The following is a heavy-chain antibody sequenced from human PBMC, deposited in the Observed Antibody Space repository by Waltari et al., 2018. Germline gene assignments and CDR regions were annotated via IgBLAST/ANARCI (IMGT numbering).Heavy chain of an antibody. J-gene: IGHJ3*02. V-gene: IGHV4-39*07. CDR2: IYYSGST. CDR1: GGSISSSSYY. CDR3: ARNQRGWFDAFDI. D-gene: IGHD6-19*01. Sequence: QLQLQESGPGLVKPSETLSLTCPVSGGSISSSSYYWGWIRQPPGKGLEWIGSIYYSGSTYYSSSLKSRVIISVDTSNNQFSLRLTSVTAADTAIYFCARNQRGWFDAFDIWGQGTAVTVSS.